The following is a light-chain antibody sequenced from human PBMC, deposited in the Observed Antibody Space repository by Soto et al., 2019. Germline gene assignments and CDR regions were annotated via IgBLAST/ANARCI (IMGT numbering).Light chain of an antibody. CDR3: QSYDASLRGVI. CDR2: GNN. J-gene: IGLJ2*01. CDR1: TSNIGSGLH. V-gene: IGLV1-40*01. Sequence: QTVVKQPPSVAGAPGQTVTISCTGSTSNIGSGLHVHWYQQLPGTAPTLLIYGNNNRPSGVPDRFSGPKSDTSASLIITGLKAEDEGYYYCQSYDASLRGVIFGGGTKVTVL.